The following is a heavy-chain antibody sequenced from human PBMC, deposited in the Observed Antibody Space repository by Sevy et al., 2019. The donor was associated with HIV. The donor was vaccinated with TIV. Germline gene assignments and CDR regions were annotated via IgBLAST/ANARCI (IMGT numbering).Heavy chain of an antibody. J-gene: IGHJ6*02. Sequence: GGSLRLSCAASGFTFSSYWMHWVRHAPGKGLLWVSRINVDGSGTIYADSVKGRFTISRDNAKNTLYLQMTSLRAEDTAVYYCARESVDTWTGPVDDEYGMDVRGLGTSVTVSS. D-gene: IGHD3-9*01. V-gene: IGHV3-74*01. CDR3: ARESVDTWTGPVDDEYGMDV. CDR1: GFTFSSYW. CDR2: INVDGSGT.